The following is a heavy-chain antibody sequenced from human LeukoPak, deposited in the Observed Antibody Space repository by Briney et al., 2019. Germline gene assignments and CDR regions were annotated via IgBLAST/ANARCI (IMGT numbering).Heavy chain of an antibody. Sequence: SETLSLTCTVSGGSISSSSYYWGWIRQPPGKGLEWIGSIYYSGSTYYNPSLKSRVTISVDTSKNQFSLKLSSVTAADTAVYYCARPISSGSYSFDLGYWGQGTLVTISS. J-gene: IGHJ4*02. CDR2: IYYSGST. CDR1: GGSISSSSYY. CDR3: ARPISSGSYSFDLGY. V-gene: IGHV4-39*01. D-gene: IGHD1-26*01.